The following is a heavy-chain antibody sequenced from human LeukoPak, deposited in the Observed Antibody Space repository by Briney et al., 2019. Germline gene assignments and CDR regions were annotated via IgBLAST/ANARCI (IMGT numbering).Heavy chain of an antibody. J-gene: IGHJ6*03. CDR2: IRHSDSNT. Sequence: GGSLRLSCAASGFTFSSSDMSWVSQAPGSGLEWVSSIRHSDSNTYYADSVMGRFTISRDNSKNTLYLQMNSLSAEDTAVYYCAKRGNPTVGHHYLDVWGKGTTVSVSS. CDR1: GFTFSSSD. CDR3: AKRGNPTVGHHYLDV. V-gene: IGHV3-23*05. D-gene: IGHD1-1*01.